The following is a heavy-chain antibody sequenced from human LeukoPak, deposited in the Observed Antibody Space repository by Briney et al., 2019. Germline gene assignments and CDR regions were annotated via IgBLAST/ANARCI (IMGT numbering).Heavy chain of an antibody. Sequence: SETLSLTCAVSGGPLTSYYWSWIRQPPGKGLEWIGFIYYRGSTNYNPSLESRVTISVDTSKNRFSLKLSSVTAADTAVYYCARAFLGYCSSTSCSDYWGQGTLVTVSS. CDR3: ARAFLGYCSSTSCSDY. D-gene: IGHD2-2*01. J-gene: IGHJ4*02. CDR1: GGPLTSYY. V-gene: IGHV4-59*01. CDR2: IYYRGST.